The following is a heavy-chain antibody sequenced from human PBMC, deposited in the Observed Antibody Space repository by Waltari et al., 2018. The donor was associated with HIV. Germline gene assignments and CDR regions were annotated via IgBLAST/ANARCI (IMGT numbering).Heavy chain of an antibody. D-gene: IGHD4-17*01. J-gene: IGHJ3*02. Sequence: EEKLVQSGAEVKEPGESLKISCKSLGNNFAGYWVGWVRQMPGKGLEWRGVIYPGDSDAVYSPSFQGRVIMSTDSSISTVYLQWSSLRASDTAMYYCARRKGDYRTAFDTWGQGTMVTASS. CDR1: GNNFAGYW. CDR2: IYPGDSDA. V-gene: IGHV5-51*01. CDR3: ARRKGDYRTAFDT.